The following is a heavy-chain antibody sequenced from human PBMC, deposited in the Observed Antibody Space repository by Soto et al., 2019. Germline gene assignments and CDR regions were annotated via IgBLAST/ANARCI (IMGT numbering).Heavy chain of an antibody. CDR2: ISGSGGST. V-gene: IGHV3-23*01. CDR3: AKVQDIVVVPEEQYYFDY. J-gene: IGHJ4*02. CDR1: GFTFSSYA. Sequence: EVQLLESGGGLVQPGGSLRLSCAASGFTFSSYAMSWVRQAPGKGLEWVSAISGSGGSTYYADSVKGRFTISRDNSKNTLYLQMNSLRAEDTAVYYCAKVQDIVVVPEEQYYFDYWGQGTLVTVSS. D-gene: IGHD2-2*01.